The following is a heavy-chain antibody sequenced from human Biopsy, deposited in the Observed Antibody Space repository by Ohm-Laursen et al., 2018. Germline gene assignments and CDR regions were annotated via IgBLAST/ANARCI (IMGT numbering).Heavy chain of an antibody. D-gene: IGHD3-22*01. CDR2: IYTSGSP. J-gene: IGHJ2*01. CDR1: GDSINNYY. V-gene: IGHV4-4*07. Sequence: SETLSLTYTVSGDSINNYYWSWIRQPAGKGLEWIGRIYTSGSPNYNLSLESRVTMSVDTSKNHFSLRLRSVTPADTAIYYCARDRGCYSDRTAPGYFDLWGRGTLVTVSS. CDR3: ARDRGCYSDRTAPGYFDL.